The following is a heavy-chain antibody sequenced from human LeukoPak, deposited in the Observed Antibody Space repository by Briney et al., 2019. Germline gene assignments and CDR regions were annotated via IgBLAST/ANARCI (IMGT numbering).Heavy chain of an antibody. D-gene: IGHD3-3*01. Sequence: TGGSLRLSCAASGFTFSSYSMNWVRQAPGKGLEWVSSISSSSSYIYYADSVKGRFTISRDNAKNSLYLQMNSLRAEDTAVYYCASGGPDFWSGYSPSFGYWGQGTLVTVSS. J-gene: IGHJ4*02. CDR1: GFTFSSYS. CDR2: ISSSSSYI. V-gene: IGHV3-21*01. CDR3: ASGGPDFWSGYSPSFGY.